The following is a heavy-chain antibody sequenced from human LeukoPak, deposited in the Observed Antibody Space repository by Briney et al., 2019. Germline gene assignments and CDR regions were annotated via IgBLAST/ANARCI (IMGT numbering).Heavy chain of an antibody. D-gene: IGHD1-26*01. CDR1: GYTFTSYG. V-gene: IGHV1-18*01. CDR3: ARGSHSGRYYYMDV. CDR2: ISAYNGNT. Sequence: GASVKVSCKTSGYTFTSYGISWVRQAPGQGLEWMGWISAYNGNTNCAQKVQGRVTMTTDTSTSTAYMELSSLRSEDTAVYYCARGSHSGRYYYMDVWGKGTTVTVSS. J-gene: IGHJ6*03.